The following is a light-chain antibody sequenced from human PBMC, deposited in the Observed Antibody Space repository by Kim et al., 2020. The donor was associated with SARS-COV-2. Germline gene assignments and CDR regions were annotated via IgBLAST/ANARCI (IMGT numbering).Light chain of an antibody. V-gene: IGKV3-20*01. Sequence: LSPGERATLSCRASQSVSSSYLAWYQQKPGQAPRLLIYGASSRATGIPDRFSGSGSGTDFTLTISRLEPEDFAAYYCQQYGSSPQTFGQGTKLEI. CDR2: GAS. CDR1: QSVSSSY. CDR3: QQYGSSPQT. J-gene: IGKJ2*01.